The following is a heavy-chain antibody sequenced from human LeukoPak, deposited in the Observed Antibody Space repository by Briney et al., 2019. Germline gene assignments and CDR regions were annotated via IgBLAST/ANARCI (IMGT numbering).Heavy chain of an antibody. CDR2: VRTTAEGETT. CDR1: GFNFNDAW. CDR3: TAGLGKTDDDS. D-gene: IGHD4-11*01. Sequence: PGGSLRLSCEGYGFNFNDAWMSWIRQAPGKGLEWVGRVRTTAEGETTDYAAPVRGRFIISRDDSKSMVYLQMNRLETEDTAIYYCTAGLGKTDDDSWGQGTLVTVSS. J-gene: IGHJ4*02. V-gene: IGHV3-15*01.